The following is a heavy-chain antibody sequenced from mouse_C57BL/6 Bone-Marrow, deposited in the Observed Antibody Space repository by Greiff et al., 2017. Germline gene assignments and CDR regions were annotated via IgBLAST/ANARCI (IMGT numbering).Heavy chain of an antibody. Sequence: EVQRVESGGDLVKPGGSLKLSCAASGFTFSSYGMSWVRQTPDKRLEWVATISSGGSYTYYPDSVKGRFTISRDNAKNTLYLQMSSLKSEDTAMYYCARHGVGYYAMDYWGQGTSVTVSS. CDR3: ARHGVGYYAMDY. D-gene: IGHD1-1*02. CDR1: GFTFSSYG. V-gene: IGHV5-6*01. CDR2: ISSGGSYT. J-gene: IGHJ4*01.